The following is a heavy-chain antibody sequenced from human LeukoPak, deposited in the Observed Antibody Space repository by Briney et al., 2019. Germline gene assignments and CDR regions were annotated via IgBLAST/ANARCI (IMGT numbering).Heavy chain of an antibody. V-gene: IGHV1-3*01. CDR1: GYTFTSYA. CDR3: ARGYFDWLLRDTEFDY. CDR2: INAGNGNT. D-gene: IGHD3-9*01. Sequence: ASVKLSCKASGYTFTSYAMHWVRQAPGQRLEWMGWINAGNGNTKYSQKFQGRVTITRDTSASTAYMELSSLRSEDTAVYYCARGYFDWLLRDTEFDYWGQGTLVTVSS. J-gene: IGHJ4*02.